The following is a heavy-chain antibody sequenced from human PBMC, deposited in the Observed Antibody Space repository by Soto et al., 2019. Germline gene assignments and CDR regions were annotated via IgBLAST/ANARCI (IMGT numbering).Heavy chain of an antibody. D-gene: IGHD2-8*01. CDR1: GGSISSYY. CDR3: ARDLYCTNGVCYPDAFDI. J-gene: IGHJ3*02. V-gene: IGHV4-59*01. CDR2: IYYSGST. Sequence: SETLSLTCTVSGGSISSYYWSWIRQPPGKGLEWIGYIYYSGSTNYNPSLKSRVTISVDTSKNQFSLKLSSVTAADTAVYYCARDLYCTNGVCYPDAFDIWGQGTMVTVSS.